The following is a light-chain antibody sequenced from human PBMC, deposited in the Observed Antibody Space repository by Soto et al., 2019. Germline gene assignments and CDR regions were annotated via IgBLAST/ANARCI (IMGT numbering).Light chain of an antibody. J-gene: IGKJ5*01. CDR2: GAS. CDR3: QQDGNSPFT. V-gene: IGKV3-20*01. CDR1: QSVSSSY. Sequence: EIVLTQSPGTLSLSPGERATLSCRASQSVSSSYLAWYQQKPGQAPRLLIYGASTRATGIPDRFSGSESGTDFTLTISILEPEDFVVYYCQQDGNSPFTFGQGTRLEIK.